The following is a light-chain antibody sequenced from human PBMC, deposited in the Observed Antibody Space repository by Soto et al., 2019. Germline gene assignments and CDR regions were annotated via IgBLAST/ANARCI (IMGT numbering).Light chain of an antibody. CDR2: AAS. V-gene: IGKV1-27*01. Sequence: DIQMTQSPSSLSASVGDRVTITCRASQGISNYLAWYQQKPGKVPTLLIYAASTLQSGVPSRFSGSGSGTAFTLTISSLQPADVATYYCQKYNSALWTFGQGTKVEIK. CDR3: QKYNSALWT. J-gene: IGKJ1*01. CDR1: QGISNY.